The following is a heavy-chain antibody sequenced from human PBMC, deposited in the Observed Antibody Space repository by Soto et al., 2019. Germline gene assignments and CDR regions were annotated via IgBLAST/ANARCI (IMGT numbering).Heavy chain of an antibody. D-gene: IGHD2-15*01. CDR3: ARGGACSGGSCYLTFDY. Sequence: GGSLRLSCAASGFTFSSYGMHWVRQAPGKGLEWVAVIWYDGSNKYYADSVKGRFTISRDNSKNTLYLQMNSLRAEDTAVYYCARGGACSGGSCYLTFDYWGQGTLVTVSS. J-gene: IGHJ4*02. CDR2: IWYDGSNK. CDR1: GFTFSSYG. V-gene: IGHV3-33*01.